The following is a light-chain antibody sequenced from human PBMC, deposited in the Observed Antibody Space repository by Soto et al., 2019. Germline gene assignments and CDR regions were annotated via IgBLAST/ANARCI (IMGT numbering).Light chain of an antibody. V-gene: IGKV1-5*01. Sequence: DIQMTQSPSSLSASVGDRVTITCRASQTISSWLAWYQQEPGKAPKLLIYDASSLQSGVPSRFSGSGSGTEFTLTISGLQPDDFATYYCQHYNIYSPWTFGQGTKVDIK. J-gene: IGKJ1*01. CDR3: QHYNIYSPWT. CDR1: QTISSW. CDR2: DAS.